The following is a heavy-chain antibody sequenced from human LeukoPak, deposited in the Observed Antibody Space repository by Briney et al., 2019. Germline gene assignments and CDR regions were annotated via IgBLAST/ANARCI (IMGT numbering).Heavy chain of an antibody. D-gene: IGHD2-2*01. CDR1: GFTFRSYS. J-gene: IGHJ4*02. Sequence: QAGGSLRLSCAASGFTFRSYSMSWVRQAPGKGLEWVAKMNEYGSDIFYVDSVKGRFTISRDNAKNSLYLQMDSLRAEDTAVYYCARPRGCSSNRCNNSDYWGQGALVTVSS. V-gene: IGHV3-7*01. CDR2: MNEYGSDI. CDR3: ARPRGCSSNRCNNSDY.